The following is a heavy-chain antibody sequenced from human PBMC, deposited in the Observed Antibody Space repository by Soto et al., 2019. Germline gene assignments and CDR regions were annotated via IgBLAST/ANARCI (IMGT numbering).Heavy chain of an antibody. D-gene: IGHD3-10*01. J-gene: IGHJ4*02. CDR3: ARDLKKVVRGIDY. CDR2: MSFDGYEK. Sequence: QVQLVESGGGVVQPGRSLRLSCAASGFTFSSYAMHWVRQAPGKGLEWVAAMSFDGYEKYYADSVKGRFTISRDNSMDTLYLQMTSLRAEDTAVYYCARDLKKVVRGIDYWGQGTLVTASS. CDR1: GFTFSSYA. V-gene: IGHV3-30-3*01.